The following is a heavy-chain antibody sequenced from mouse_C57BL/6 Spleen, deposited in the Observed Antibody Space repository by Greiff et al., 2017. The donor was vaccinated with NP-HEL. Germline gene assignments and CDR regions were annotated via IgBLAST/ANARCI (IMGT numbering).Heavy chain of an antibody. Sequence: VQLQQSGPVLVKPGASVKMSCKASGYTFTDYYMNWVKQSHGKSLEWIGVINPYNGGTSYNQKFKGKATLTVDKSSSTAYMELNSLTSEDSAVYYCARDGSSRDFDYWGQGTTLTVSS. V-gene: IGHV1-19*01. J-gene: IGHJ2*01. CDR2: INPYNGGT. D-gene: IGHD1-1*01. CDR3: ARDGSSRDFDY. CDR1: GYTFTDYY.